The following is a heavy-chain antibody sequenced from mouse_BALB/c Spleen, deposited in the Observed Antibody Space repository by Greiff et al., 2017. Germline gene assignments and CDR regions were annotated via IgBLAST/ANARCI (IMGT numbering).Heavy chain of an antibody. V-gene: IGHV4-1*02. Sequence: EVKLVESGGGLVQPGGSLKLSCAASGFDFSRYWMRWVRQAPGKGLEWIGEINPDSSTINYTPSLKDKFIISRDNATNTLYLQMSKVRSEDTALYYCARQGDYYGSSWFAYWGQGTLVTVSA. D-gene: IGHD1-1*01. J-gene: IGHJ3*01. CDR2: INPDSSTI. CDR3: ARQGDYYGSSWFAY. CDR1: GFDFSRYW.